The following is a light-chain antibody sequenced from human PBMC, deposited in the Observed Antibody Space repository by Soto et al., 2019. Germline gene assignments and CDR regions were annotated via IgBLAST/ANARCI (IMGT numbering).Light chain of an antibody. J-gene: IGLJ2*01. V-gene: IGLV3-21*04. CDR1: NIGSKS. Sequence: SYELTQPPSVSVAPGKTARITCGGNNIGSKSVQWYQQKPGQAPVLVIYYDSDRPSGIPERFSGSNSGNTATLTISRVEAGDEADYYCQVWDISSDHPGVVFGGGTKVTVL. CDR3: QVWDISSDHPGVV. CDR2: YDS.